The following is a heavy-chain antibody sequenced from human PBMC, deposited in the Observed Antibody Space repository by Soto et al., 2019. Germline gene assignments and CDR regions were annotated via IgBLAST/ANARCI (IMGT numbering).Heavy chain of an antibody. J-gene: IGHJ3*02. CDR1: GFTFSSYE. CDR2: ISSSGSTI. CDR3: ARGFITMIVVVITPGAFDI. V-gene: IGHV3-48*03. Sequence: GGSLRLSCAASGFTFSSYEMNWVRQAPGKGLEWVSYISSSGSTIYYADSVKGRLTISRDNAKNSLYLQMNSLRAEDTAVYYCARGFITMIVVVITPGAFDIWGQGTMVTVSS. D-gene: IGHD3-22*01.